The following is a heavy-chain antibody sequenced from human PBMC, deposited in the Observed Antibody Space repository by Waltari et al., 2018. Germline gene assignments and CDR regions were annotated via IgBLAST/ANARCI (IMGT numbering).Heavy chain of an antibody. CDR1: GYTFTRYY. CDR2: INPSGGST. CDR3: ARALSDYTEVDY. D-gene: IGHD4-4*01. Sequence: QVPLVQSGAEVKKPGASVKVSCKASGYTFTRYYIHWVRQAPGQGLEWMGIINPSGGSTTYAQKFQGRVTMTRDTSTSTVYMEVNSLRCEDTAVYYCARALSDYTEVDYWGQGTLVTVSS. J-gene: IGHJ4*02. V-gene: IGHV1-46*01.